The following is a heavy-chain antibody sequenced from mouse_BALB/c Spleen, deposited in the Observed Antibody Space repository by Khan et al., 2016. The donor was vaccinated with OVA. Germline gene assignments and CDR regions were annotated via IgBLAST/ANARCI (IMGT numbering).Heavy chain of an antibody. D-gene: IGHD1-1*01. CDR2: ISSGGSYT. J-gene: IGHJ3*01. CDR1: GFTFSNYA. Sequence: EVELVESGGGLVKPGGSLKLSCAASGFTFSNYAMSWVRQTPGKRLEWVATISSGGSYTYYPDSVQGRFTISSDNAKNTMNMQMSRMRSEEKAIYYCARELFTTEVATPFDYWGQGTLVTVSA. V-gene: IGHV5-9-3*01. CDR3: ARELFTTEVATPFDY.